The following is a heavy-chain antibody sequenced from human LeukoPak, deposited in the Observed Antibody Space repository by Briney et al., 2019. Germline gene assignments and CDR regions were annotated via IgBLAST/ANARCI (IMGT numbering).Heavy chain of an antibody. D-gene: IGHD6-19*01. Sequence: GGSLRLSCAASGFTFSNYAMSWVRQAPGKGLEWVSAISGSGGSTHYADSVKGRFTISRDNSKNTLYLQMNSLRAEDTAVYYCGKGTSIAVAGDDAFDIWGQGTMVTVPS. CDR1: GFTFSNYA. CDR2: ISGSGGST. J-gene: IGHJ3*02. V-gene: IGHV3-23*01. CDR3: GKGTSIAVAGDDAFDI.